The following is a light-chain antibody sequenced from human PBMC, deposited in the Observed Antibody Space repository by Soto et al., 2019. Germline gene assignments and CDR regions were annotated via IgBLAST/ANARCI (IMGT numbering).Light chain of an antibody. CDR1: QGISSY. J-gene: IGKJ3*01. CDR3: QQLNSSPFT. CDR2: AAS. Sequence: DIQFTQSPSFLSASVGDRVTITCRASQGISSYLAWYQQKPGKAPKLLIYAASTLQSGVPSRFSGSGSGTEFTLTISSLQPEDFATYFCQQLNSSPFTFGPGTKVDIK. V-gene: IGKV1-9*01.